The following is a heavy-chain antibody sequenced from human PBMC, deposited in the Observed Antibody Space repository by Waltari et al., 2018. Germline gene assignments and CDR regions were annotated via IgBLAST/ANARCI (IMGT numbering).Heavy chain of an antibody. D-gene: IGHD4-17*01. V-gene: IGHV4-30-4*08. CDR1: GGSISSGDYY. J-gene: IGHJ6*03. CDR2: IYYSGST. Sequence: QVQLQESGPGLVKPSQTLSLACTVSGGSISSGDYYWSWIRHPPGKGLEWIGYIYYSGSTYYNPSLKSRVTISVDTSKNQFSLKLSSVTAADTAVYYWARVVSPTGDYYYYYMDVWGKGTTVAISS. CDR3: ARVVSPTGDYYYYYMDV.